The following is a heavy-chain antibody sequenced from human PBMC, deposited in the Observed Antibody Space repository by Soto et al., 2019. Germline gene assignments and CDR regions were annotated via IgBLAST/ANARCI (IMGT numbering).Heavy chain of an antibody. CDR1: GFTFSSYG. D-gene: IGHD5-12*01. CDR3: AKTGDSGYDWGWFDP. CDR2: MSYHGINT. V-gene: IGHV3-30*18. Sequence: QVQLVESGGGVVQPGGSLRLSCAASGFTFSSYGMHWVRQAPGKGLEWVAVMSYHGINTHYADSVKGRFTISRDNYKNTLYLHMNSLRPEDTAVYYCAKTGDSGYDWGWFDPWGQGTLVTVSS. J-gene: IGHJ5*02.